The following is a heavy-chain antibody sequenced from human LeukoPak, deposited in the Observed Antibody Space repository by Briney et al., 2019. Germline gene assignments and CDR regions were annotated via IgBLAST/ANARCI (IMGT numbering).Heavy chain of an antibody. CDR1: GGSFSGYY. V-gene: IGHV4-34*01. CDR3: ASRLFYGSGRYYYYGMDV. J-gene: IGHJ6*02. D-gene: IGHD3-10*01. Sequence: PSETLSLTCAVYGGSFSGYYWSWIRQPPGKGLEWIGEINHSGSTNYNPSLKSRVTISVDTSKNQFSLKLSSVTAADTAVYYCASRLFYGSGRYYYYGMDVWGQGTTVTVSS. CDR2: INHSGST.